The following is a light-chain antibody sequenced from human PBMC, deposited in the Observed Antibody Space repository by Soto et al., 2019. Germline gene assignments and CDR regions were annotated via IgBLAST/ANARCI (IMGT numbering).Light chain of an antibody. Sequence: QSVLTQPASVSGSPGQSITISCTGTSSDVGAYNYVSWYQQHPGKAPKLMIYDVNIRPSGVSNRFSGSKSGNTASLTISGLQAEDEADYYCTSWTTSTTMKFGGGTKVPVL. CDR2: DVN. CDR3: TSWTTSTTMK. J-gene: IGLJ2*01. V-gene: IGLV2-14*01. CDR1: SSDVGAYNY.